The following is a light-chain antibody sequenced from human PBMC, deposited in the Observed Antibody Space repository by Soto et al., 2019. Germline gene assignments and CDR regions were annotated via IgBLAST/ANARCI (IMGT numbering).Light chain of an antibody. V-gene: IGLV2-14*01. CDR2: EVS. CDR1: SSDVGPYNY. CDR3: SSYTSSSTYV. J-gene: IGLJ1*01. Sequence: QSALTQPASVSGSPGQSITISCTGTSSDVGPYNYVSWYQQHPGKAPKLMIYEVSNRPSGVSNRFSGSKSGNTASLTISGLQAEDEADYYCSSYTSSSTYVFVTGTKLTVL.